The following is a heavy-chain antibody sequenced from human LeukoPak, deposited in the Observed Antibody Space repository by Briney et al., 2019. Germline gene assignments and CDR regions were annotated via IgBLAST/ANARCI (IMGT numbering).Heavy chain of an antibody. CDR1: GYTFTSYD. V-gene: IGHV1-8*01. Sequence: ASVKVSCKASGYTFTSYDINWVRQATGQGLEWMGWMNPNSGNTDYAQKFQGRVTMTRNTSISTAYMELSSLRSEDTAVYYCAGRKTIRTDNWFDPWGQGTLVTVSS. J-gene: IGHJ5*02. CDR3: AGRKTIRTDNWFDP. CDR2: MNPNSGNT. D-gene: IGHD3-9*01.